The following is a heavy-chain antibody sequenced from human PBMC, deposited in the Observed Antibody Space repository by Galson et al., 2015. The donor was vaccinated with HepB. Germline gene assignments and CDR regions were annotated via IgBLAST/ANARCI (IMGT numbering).Heavy chain of an antibody. V-gene: IGHV3-23*01. D-gene: IGHD7-27*01. CDR2: ISGSGGNT. CDR3: ARGSRSLGNWGSGDNFDY. J-gene: IGHJ4*02. CDR1: RLTFSSYA. Sequence: SLRLSCAASRLTFSSYAMSWVRQAPGKGLEWVSGISGSGGNTYYADSVKGRFTISRDNSNNTLYLQVNSLRADDTAVYFCARGSRSLGNWGSGDNFDYWGQGTLVTVSS.